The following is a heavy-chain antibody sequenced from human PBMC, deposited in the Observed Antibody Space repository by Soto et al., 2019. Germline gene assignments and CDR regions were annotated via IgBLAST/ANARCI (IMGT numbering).Heavy chain of an antibody. V-gene: IGHV4-61*01. D-gene: IGHD6-13*01. CDR2: IYYSGST. CDR3: AREVSSTWFYFDY. CDR1: GGSVSRGSYY. Sequence: QVQLQESGPGLVKPSETLSLTCTVSGGSVSRGSYYWSWIRQPPGKGLEWIGYIYYSGSTNHNPSVKSRVTRSVDTSKNQFSLKLSSVTAADTAVYYCAREVSSTWFYFDYWGQGTLVTVSS. J-gene: IGHJ4*02.